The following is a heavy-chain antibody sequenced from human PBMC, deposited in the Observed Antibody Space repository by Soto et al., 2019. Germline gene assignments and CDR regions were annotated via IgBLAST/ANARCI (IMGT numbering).Heavy chain of an antibody. CDR3: AKARSAGDYYYYYYGMDV. Sequence: GGSLRLSCTASGFTFSSYAMSWVRQAPGKGLEWVSAISGSGGSTYYADSVKGRFTISRDNSKDTLYLQMNSLRAEDTAVYYCAKARSAGDYYYYYYGMDVWGQGTTVTVSS. D-gene: IGHD4-17*01. V-gene: IGHV3-23*01. CDR2: ISGSGGST. J-gene: IGHJ6*02. CDR1: GFTFSSYA.